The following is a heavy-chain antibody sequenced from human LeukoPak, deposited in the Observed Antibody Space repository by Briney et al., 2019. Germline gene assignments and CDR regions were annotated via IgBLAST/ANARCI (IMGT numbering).Heavy chain of an antibody. D-gene: IGHD3-10*01. CDR2: INPSGGST. CDR3: ARGGSGRDYYYGMDV. Sequence: ASVKVSCKASGYTFTSYDINWVRQATGQGLEWMGIINPSGGSTSYAQKFQGRVTMTRDTSTSTVYMELSSLRSEDTAVYYCARGGSGRDYYYGMDVWGKGTTVTVSS. CDR1: GYTFTSYD. J-gene: IGHJ6*04. V-gene: IGHV1-46*01.